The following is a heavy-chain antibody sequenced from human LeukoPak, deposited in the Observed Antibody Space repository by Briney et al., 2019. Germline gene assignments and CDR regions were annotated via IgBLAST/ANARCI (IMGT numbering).Heavy chain of an antibody. D-gene: IGHD2-8*01. CDR1: GGSITSSPYH. J-gene: IGHJ4*01. V-gene: IGHV4-39*07. Sequence: PSETLSLTCTVSGGSITSSPYHWAWIRQPPGRGPEWIGTVSHTGATQYSPSLTSRVTISLDTSKNQFSLSLNSVTAADTAVFYCARLMVTTDRNFDHWGQGTLVTVSS. CDR2: VSHTGAT. CDR3: ARLMVTTDRNFDH.